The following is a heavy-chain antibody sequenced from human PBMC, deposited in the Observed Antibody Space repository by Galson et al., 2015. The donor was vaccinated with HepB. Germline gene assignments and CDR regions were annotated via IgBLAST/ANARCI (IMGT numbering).Heavy chain of an antibody. CDR3: ARLTTMTAINWFDP. J-gene: IGHJ5*02. CDR2: ISSSRTTI. D-gene: IGHD4-17*01. CDR1: GFAFHTYN. Sequence: SLRLSCAASGFAFHTYNMNWVLLAPGKGLEWVSYISSSRTTIYYADSVKGRFTISRDNAKNSLYLQMNSLRAEDTAVYYCARLTTMTAINWFDPWGQGTLVTVSS. V-gene: IGHV3-48*04.